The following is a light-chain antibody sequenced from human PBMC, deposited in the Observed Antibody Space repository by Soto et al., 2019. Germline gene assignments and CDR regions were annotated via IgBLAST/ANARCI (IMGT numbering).Light chain of an antibody. Sequence: DIQMTQSPSTLSASVGDRVTITCRASQYISSWLAWYQQKQGKVPKLLIYKASSLDSGVPSRFSGSGSGTEFTLTISSLQPDDLATYYCQQYNSQRTVGQGAKVEIK. CDR3: QQYNSQRT. CDR1: QYISSW. J-gene: IGKJ1*01. V-gene: IGKV1-5*03. CDR2: KAS.